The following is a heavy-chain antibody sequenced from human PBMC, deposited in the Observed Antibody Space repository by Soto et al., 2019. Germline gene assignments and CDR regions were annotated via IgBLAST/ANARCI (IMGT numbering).Heavy chain of an antibody. Sequence: EVLLLESGGGLVQPGGSLRLSCVGSGFTFTTYSMSWVRQAPGKGLEWVSSIGGSISGVSGTTYYADSVKGLFTISRDNSKNTLYLQLNSLRVEDTAVYYCAKDRSTYYGSGSYYDARDYWGQGTLVTVSA. J-gene: IGHJ4*02. D-gene: IGHD3-10*01. V-gene: IGHV3-23*01. CDR2: IGGSISGVSGTT. CDR1: GFTFTTYS. CDR3: AKDRSTYYGSGSYYDARDY.